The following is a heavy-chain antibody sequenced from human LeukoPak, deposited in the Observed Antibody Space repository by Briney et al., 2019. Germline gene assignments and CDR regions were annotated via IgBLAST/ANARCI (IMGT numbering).Heavy chain of an antibody. J-gene: IGHJ4*02. CDR1: GGSISSSSYY. Sequence: PSETLSLTCTVSGGSISSSSYYWGWIRQPPGKGLEWIGSIYYSGSTYYNPSLKSRVTISVDTSKNQFSLKLSSVTAADTAVYYCARHVYDILTGYYFDYWGQGTLATVSS. CDR2: IYYSGST. D-gene: IGHD3-9*01. V-gene: IGHV4-39*01. CDR3: ARHVYDILTGYYFDY.